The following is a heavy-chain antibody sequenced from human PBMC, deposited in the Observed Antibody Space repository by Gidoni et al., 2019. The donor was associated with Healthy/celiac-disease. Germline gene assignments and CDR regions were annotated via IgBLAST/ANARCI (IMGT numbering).Heavy chain of an antibody. V-gene: IGHV3-49*03. D-gene: IGHD6-13*01. CDR2: IRSKAYGGTT. Sequence: EVQLVESGEGLVHPGRTLRLFCTDSGYTFGNYSMRWFRQSPGKGLGRVGFIRSKAYGGTTEYAASVKGRFTISRDDTKSIAYLQMNSLKTEDTAVYYCTSGYSSSWYDYWGQGTLVTVSS. CDR3: TSGYSSSWYDY. CDR1: GYTFGNYS. J-gene: IGHJ4*02.